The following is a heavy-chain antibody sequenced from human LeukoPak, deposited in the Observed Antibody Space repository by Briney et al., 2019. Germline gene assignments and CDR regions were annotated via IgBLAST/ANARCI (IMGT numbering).Heavy chain of an antibody. J-gene: IGHJ4*02. CDR1: GFTFGDYV. D-gene: IGHD6-19*01. V-gene: IGHV3-49*04. Sequence: GGSLRLSCTGSGFTFGDYVMSWVRQAPGEGLEWVAFIKSYTFGGTTEYAASVKGRFTLSRDESKSIAYLQMNRLKTEDTAVYYCTTYSSRCFRHFDYWGQGTLVTVSS. CDR2: IKSYTFGGTT. CDR3: TTYSSRCFRHFDY.